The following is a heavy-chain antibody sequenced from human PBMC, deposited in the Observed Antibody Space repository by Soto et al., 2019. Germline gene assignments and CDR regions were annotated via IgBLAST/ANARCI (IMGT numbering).Heavy chain of an antibody. CDR1: GFTFSSYA. CDR2: ISGSGGST. V-gene: IGHV3-23*01. J-gene: IGHJ4*02. CDR3: AKDPGYCSSTSCYAVDY. D-gene: IGHD2-2*01. Sequence: GGSLRLSCAASGFTFSSYAMSWVRQAPGKGLEWVSAISGSGGSTYYADSVKGRFTISRDNSKNTLYLQMNSLRAEDTAVYYCAKDPGYCSSTSCYAVDYWGQGTLVTVSS.